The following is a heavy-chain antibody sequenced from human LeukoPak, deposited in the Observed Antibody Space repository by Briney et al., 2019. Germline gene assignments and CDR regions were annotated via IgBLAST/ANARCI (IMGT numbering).Heavy chain of an antibody. J-gene: IGHJ5*02. CDR3: ARESWGIAAAGRGDGFDP. Sequence: SETLSLTCTVSGGSISSYYWSWIRQPAGTGLEWIGRIYTSGSTNYNPSLKSRVTMSVDTSKNQFSLKLSSVTAADTAVYYCARESWGIAAAGRGDGFDPWGQGTLVTVSS. V-gene: IGHV4-4*07. CDR2: IYTSGST. CDR1: GGSISSYY. D-gene: IGHD6-13*01.